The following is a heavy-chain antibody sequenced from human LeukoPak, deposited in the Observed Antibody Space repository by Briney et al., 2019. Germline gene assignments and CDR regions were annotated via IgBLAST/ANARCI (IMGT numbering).Heavy chain of an antibody. CDR3: ATLQQLLSH. CDR2: IYYSGST. CDR1: GGSISSYY. V-gene: IGHV4-59*12. Sequence: SETPSLTCTVSGGSISSYYWSWIRQPPGKGLEWIGYIYYSGSTNYNPSLKSRVTISVDTSKNQFSLKLSSVTAADTAVYYCATLQQLLSHWGQGTLVTVSS. J-gene: IGHJ4*02. D-gene: IGHD6-13*01.